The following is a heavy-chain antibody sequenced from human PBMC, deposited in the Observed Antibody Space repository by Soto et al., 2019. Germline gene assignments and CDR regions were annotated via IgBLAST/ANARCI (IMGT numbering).Heavy chain of an antibody. Sequence: PETLSLTCTVSGGSISSYYWSWIRQPPGKGLEWIGYIYYSGSTNYNPSLKSRVTISVDTSKNQFSLKLSSVTAADTAVYYCARDGGGRDGHNLGYWGQGTLVTVSS. CDR3: ARDGGGRDGHNLGY. CDR1: GGSISSYY. CDR2: IYYSGST. V-gene: IGHV4-59*01. D-gene: IGHD3-16*01. J-gene: IGHJ4*02.